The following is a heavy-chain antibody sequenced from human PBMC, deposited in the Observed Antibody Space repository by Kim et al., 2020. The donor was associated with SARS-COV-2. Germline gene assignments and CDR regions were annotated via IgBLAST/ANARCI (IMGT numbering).Heavy chain of an antibody. CDR1: GYTFTSYG. V-gene: IGHV1-18*01. CDR2: ISAYNGNT. Sequence: ASVKVSCKASGYTFTSYGISWVRQAPGQGLEWLGWISAYNGNTNYAQKLQGRVTITTDTSTSTAYMELRSLRSDDTAVYYCARDLSGLPGAESKLRLSWYFDLWGRGTLVTVSS. CDR3: ARDLSGLPGAESKLRLSWYFDL. J-gene: IGHJ2*01. D-gene: IGHD6-19*01.